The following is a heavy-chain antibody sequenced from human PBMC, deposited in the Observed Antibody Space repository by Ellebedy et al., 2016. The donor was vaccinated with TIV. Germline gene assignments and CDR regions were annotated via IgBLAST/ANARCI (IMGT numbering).Heavy chain of an antibody. Sequence: ASVKVSCKTSGYTFSSFGITWVRQAPGQGLEWMGWISVYNGNTNYAQKFQGRVTMTTHTSTNTGYMEMRSLRSDDTAVYYCARVIGLRDCDGGTCSPPPPLDYWGQGTLVTVSS. D-gene: IGHD2-15*01. V-gene: IGHV1-18*04. CDR2: ISVYNGNT. CDR3: ARVIGLRDCDGGTCSPPPPLDY. CDR1: GYTFSSFG. J-gene: IGHJ4*02.